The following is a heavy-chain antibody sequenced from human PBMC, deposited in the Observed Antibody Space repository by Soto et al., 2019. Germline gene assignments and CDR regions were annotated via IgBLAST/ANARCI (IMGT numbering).Heavy chain of an antibody. J-gene: IGHJ5*02. CDR2: IYYSGST. CDR1: GGSISSSSYY. CDR3: ARHIDENWFDP. V-gene: IGHV4-39*01. Sequence: SETLSLTCTVSGGSISSSSYYWGWIRQPPGKGLEWIGSIYYSGSTYYNPSLKSRVTISVDTSKNQFSLKLSSVTAADTAVYYCARHIDENWFDPWGQGTLVTVSS. D-gene: IGHD1-26*01.